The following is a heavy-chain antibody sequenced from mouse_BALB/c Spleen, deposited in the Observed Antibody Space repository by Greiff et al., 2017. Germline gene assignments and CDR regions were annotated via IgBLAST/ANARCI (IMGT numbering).Heavy chain of an antibody. CDR3: TRSDYGNYRFAY. D-gene: IGHD2-1*01. J-gene: IGHJ3*01. V-gene: IGHV1-69*02. CDR1: GYTFTSYW. CDR2: IYPSDSYT. Sequence: QVQHQQPGAELVRPGASVKLSCKASGYTFTSYWINWVKQRPGQGLEWIGNIYPSDSYTNYNQKFKDKATLTVDKSSSTAYMQLSSPTSEDSAVYYCTRSDYGNYRFAYWGQGTLVTVSA.